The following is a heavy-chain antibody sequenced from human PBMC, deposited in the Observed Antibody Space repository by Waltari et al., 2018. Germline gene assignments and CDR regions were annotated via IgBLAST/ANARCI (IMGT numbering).Heavy chain of an antibody. CDR2: IYTSGST. J-gene: IGHJ6*02. CDR3: ASALRAGAAAEYYYGMDV. V-gene: IGHV4-61*09. CDR1: GGSISSGSYY. Sequence: QVQLQESGPGLVKPSQTLSLTCTVSGGSISSGSYYWSWIRQPAGEGLEWIGYIYTSGSTNYNPSLKSRVTISVDTSKNQFSLKLSSVTAADTAVYYCASALRAGAAAEYYYGMDVWGQGTTVTVSS. D-gene: IGHD6-13*01.